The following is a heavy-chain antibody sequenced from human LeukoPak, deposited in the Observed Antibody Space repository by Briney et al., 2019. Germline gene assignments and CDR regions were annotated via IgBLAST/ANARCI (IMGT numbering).Heavy chain of an antibody. V-gene: IGHV4-39*01. Sequence: SETLSLTCTVSGGSISSSSYYWGWIRQPPGKGLEWIGEINHSGSTNYNPSLKSRVTISVDTSKNQFSLKLSSVTAADTAVYYCARHFRPMVRGPNWFDPWGQGTLVTVSS. CDR1: GGSISSSSYY. CDR2: INHSGST. D-gene: IGHD3-10*01. CDR3: ARHFRPMVRGPNWFDP. J-gene: IGHJ5*02.